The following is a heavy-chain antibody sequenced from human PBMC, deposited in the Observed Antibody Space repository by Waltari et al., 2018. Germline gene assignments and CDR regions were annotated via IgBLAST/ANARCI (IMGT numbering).Heavy chain of an antibody. Sequence: QLQLQESGPGLVKPSETLSLTCTVSGGSISSSSYYWGWLRQPPGKGLEWIGSIYYSGSTYYNPSLKSRVTISVDTSKNQFSLKLSSVTAADTAVYYCARDSPYSSSSHWFDPWGQGTLVTVSS. D-gene: IGHD6-6*01. CDR1: GGSISSSSYY. J-gene: IGHJ5*02. CDR2: IYYSGST. CDR3: ARDSPYSSSSHWFDP. V-gene: IGHV4-39*07.